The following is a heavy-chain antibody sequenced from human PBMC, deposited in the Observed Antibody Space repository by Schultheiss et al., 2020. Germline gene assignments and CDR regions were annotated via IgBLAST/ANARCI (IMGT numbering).Heavy chain of an antibody. V-gene: IGHV3-21*01. Sequence: GGSLRLSCAASGFSFSSYGMHWVRQAPGKGLVWVSSISSSSSYIYYADSVKGRFTISRDNAKNSLYLQMNSLRAEDTAVYYCARDPPTAAVHDAFDIWGQGTMVTVSS. CDR1: GFSFSSYG. J-gene: IGHJ3*02. CDR2: ISSSSSYI. D-gene: IGHD6-13*01. CDR3: ARDPPTAAVHDAFDI.